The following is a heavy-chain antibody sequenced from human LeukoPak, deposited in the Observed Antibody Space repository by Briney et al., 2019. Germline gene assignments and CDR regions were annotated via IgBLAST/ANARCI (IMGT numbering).Heavy chain of an antibody. V-gene: IGHV3-11*04. D-gene: IGHD6-13*01. Sequence: GFLRLSCAASGFTFSDYYMSWIRQAPGKVLEWLSYISSSGSTIYYADAVNSRFTISRDNVKISMYLQMNSLRAEGTGVYYCARESGSSLFDHWGQGTLVTVSS. J-gene: IGHJ5*02. CDR2: ISSSGSTI. CDR1: GFTFSDYY. CDR3: ARESGSSLFDH.